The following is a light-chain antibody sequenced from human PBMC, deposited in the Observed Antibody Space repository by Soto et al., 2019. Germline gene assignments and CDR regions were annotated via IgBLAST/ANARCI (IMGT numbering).Light chain of an antibody. CDR2: EVS. CDR1: QSLPHITGETF. CDR3: MQSTQLPPT. V-gene: IGKV2D-29*02. Sequence: DVVMTQTPLSLSVAPGQPASISCKSSQSLPHITGETFLFWYLQKPGQSPQLLIYEVSTRVSGVPDRFSGSGSGTDFTLEISRVETDDVGIYYCMQSTQLPPTFGQGTRLEIK. J-gene: IGKJ5*01.